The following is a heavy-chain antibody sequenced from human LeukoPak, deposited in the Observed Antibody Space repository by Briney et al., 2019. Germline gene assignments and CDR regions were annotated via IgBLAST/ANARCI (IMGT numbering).Heavy chain of an antibody. CDR2: ISGSGGST. CDR1: RFTFSSYA. V-gene: IGHV3-23*01. CDR3: AKDRSITTPGDAFDI. D-gene: IGHD4-11*01. J-gene: IGHJ3*02. Sequence: EGSLRLSCAASRFTFSSYAMSWVRQAPGKGLEWASGISGSGGSTYYADSVKGRFTISRDNSKNTLYLQMNSLRAEDTAVYYCAKDRSITTPGDAFDIWGQGTMVTVSS.